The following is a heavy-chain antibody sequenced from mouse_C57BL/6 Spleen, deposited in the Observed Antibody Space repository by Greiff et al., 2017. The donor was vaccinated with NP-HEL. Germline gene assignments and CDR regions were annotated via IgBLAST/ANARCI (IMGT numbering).Heavy chain of an antibody. V-gene: IGHV1-69*01. J-gene: IGHJ4*01. D-gene: IGHD1-1*01. CDR2: IDPSDSYT. CDR1: GYTFTSYW. CDR3: ARSGSSYGYAMDY. Sequence: VQLQQPGAELVMPGASVKLSCKASGYTFTSYWMHWVKQRPGQGLEWIGEIDPSDSYTNYNQKFKGKSTLTVDKSSSTAYMQLSSLTSEDSAVYYCARSGSSYGYAMDYWGQGTSVTVSS.